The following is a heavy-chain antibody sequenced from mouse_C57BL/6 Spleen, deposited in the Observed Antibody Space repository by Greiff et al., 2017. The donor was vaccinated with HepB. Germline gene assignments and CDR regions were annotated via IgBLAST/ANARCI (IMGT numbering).Heavy chain of an antibody. CDR3: ARAPLYGSSHFDY. CDR1: GYTFTSYW. D-gene: IGHD1-1*01. J-gene: IGHJ2*01. CDR2: IDPSDSYT. Sequence: QVQLQQPGAELVMPGASVKLSCKASGYTFTSYWMHWVKQRPGQGLEWIGEIDPSDSYTNYNQKFKGKSTLTVDKSSSTAYMQLSSLTSEDSAVYYCARAPLYGSSHFDYWGQGTTLTVSS. V-gene: IGHV1-69*01.